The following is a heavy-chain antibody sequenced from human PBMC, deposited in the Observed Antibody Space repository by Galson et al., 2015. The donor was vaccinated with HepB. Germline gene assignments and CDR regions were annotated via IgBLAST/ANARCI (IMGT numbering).Heavy chain of an antibody. Sequence: SLRLSCAASGFTVSSNYMSWVRQAPGKGLEWVSVIYSGGSTYYADSVKGRFTISRDNSKNTLYLQMNSLRAEDTAVYYCAKDGVLYGSGSYYNNWFDPWGQGTLVTVSS. J-gene: IGHJ5*02. CDR2: IYSGGST. CDR1: GFTVSSNY. CDR3: AKDGVLYGSGSYYNNWFDP. D-gene: IGHD3-10*01. V-gene: IGHV3-66*01.